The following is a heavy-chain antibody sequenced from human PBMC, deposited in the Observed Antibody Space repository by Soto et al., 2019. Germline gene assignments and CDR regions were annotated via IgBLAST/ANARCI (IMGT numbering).Heavy chain of an antibody. J-gene: IGHJ6*02. CDR1: GFDFSNSW. Sequence: EVQLVESGGGFVQPGGSLRLSCVASGFDFSNSWMHWVRQVPGKGLVWVSHINSDGSSTTYADSVKGRFTISRDNARTTVYLQLDSLRVEDTAVYYCARDKSYALAVWGQGTTVTVSS. V-gene: IGHV3-74*03. CDR2: INSDGSST. CDR3: ARDKSYALAV. D-gene: IGHD4-17*01.